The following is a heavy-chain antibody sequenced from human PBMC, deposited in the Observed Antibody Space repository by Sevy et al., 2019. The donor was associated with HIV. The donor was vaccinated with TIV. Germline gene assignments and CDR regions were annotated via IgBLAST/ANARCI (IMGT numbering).Heavy chain of an antibody. D-gene: IGHD2-2*01. V-gene: IGHV1-2*04. Sequence: ASVKVSCKASGYTFTGYYMHWVRQAPGQGLEWIKKKKPNSGGTNYAQKFQGWVTMTRDTSISTAYMELSRLRSDDTAVYYCARGSYCSSTSCRTPYYYYYYMDVWGKGTAVTVSS. CDR3: ARGSYCSSTSCRTPYYYYYYMDV. J-gene: IGHJ6*03. CDR2: KKPNSGGT. CDR1: GYTFTGYY.